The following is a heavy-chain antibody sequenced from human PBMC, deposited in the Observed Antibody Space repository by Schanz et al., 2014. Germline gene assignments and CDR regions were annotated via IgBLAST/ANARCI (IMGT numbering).Heavy chain of an antibody. D-gene: IGHD3-10*01. J-gene: IGHJ4*02. CDR2: IGYDGSEK. CDR3: ARGPIAIQGVPMDF. V-gene: IGHV3-33*08. Sequence: QVQLVESGGGVVQPGRSLRLSCAASGITLSGYGLHWVRQAPGKGLEWVANIGYDGSEKYYVDSVKGRFTISRDNSKDTLYLQMSGLTPEDTAVYYCARGPIAIQGVPMDFWGQGTLVTVSS. CDR1: GITLSGYG.